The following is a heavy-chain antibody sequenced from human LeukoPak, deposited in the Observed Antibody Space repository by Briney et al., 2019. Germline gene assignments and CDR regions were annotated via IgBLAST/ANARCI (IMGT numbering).Heavy chain of an antibody. CDR3: ARFDRSWYYFDY. Sequence: GRSLRLSCAASGFTFDVYSITWVRQAPGKGLEWVSYISGSGDTIYYADSVKGRITISRDNAKTSLYLQMNNLRAEDTALYYCARFDRSWYYFDYWGPGTLVTVSS. CDR2: ISGSGDTI. V-gene: IGHV3-48*03. J-gene: IGHJ4*02. D-gene: IGHD6-13*01. CDR1: GFTFDVYS.